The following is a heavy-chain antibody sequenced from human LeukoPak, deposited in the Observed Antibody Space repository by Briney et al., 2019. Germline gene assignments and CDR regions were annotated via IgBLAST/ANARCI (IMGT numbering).Heavy chain of an antibody. Sequence: GRSLRLSCAASGFSFSDYAMHRVRQAPGKGLEWVAVISYDGSNKYYIDSVKGRFTISRDNSKNALSLQMNSLRAEDTAVYYCSMDLRTAVADWFDPWGQGTLVTVSS. J-gene: IGHJ5*02. V-gene: IGHV3-30*04. CDR2: ISYDGSNK. D-gene: IGHD6-19*01. CDR3: SMDLRTAVADWFDP. CDR1: GFSFSDYA.